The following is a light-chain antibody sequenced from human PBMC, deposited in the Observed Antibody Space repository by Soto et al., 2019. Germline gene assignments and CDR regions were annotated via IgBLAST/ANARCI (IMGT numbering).Light chain of an antibody. Sequence: EIVLTQSPGTLSLSPGERATLSCRASQSVSSSYLAWYQQKPGQAPRLLIYGASSRATGIPDRFSGSGSGTEFTLTISSLQSEDFAFYYCQQYDNWPRTFGQGTKVDIK. V-gene: IGKV3-20*01. CDR2: GAS. CDR1: QSVSSSY. CDR3: QQYDNWPRT. J-gene: IGKJ1*01.